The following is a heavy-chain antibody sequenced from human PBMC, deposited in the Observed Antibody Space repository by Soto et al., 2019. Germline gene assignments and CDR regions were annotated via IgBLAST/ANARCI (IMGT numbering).Heavy chain of an antibody. D-gene: IGHD6-13*01. Sequence: GGSLRLSCAASGVTGSSYYMSWVRQAPGKGLEWVSVIYSAGSADFADSVKGRFTISRDNSKNTLYLQMSSLRAEDTAVYYCARVPSSNYHYFDYWGQGTLVTVSS. CDR1: GVTGSSYY. V-gene: IGHV3-66*01. J-gene: IGHJ4*02. CDR3: ARVPSSNYHYFDY. CDR2: IYSAGSA.